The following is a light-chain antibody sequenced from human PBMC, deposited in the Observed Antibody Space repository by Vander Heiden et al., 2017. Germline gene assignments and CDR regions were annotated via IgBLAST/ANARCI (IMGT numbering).Light chain of an antibody. Sequence: QSALTQPASVSGSPGQSITISCTGTSSDVGGYNYVSWYQQHPGKAPKLMIYDVSNRPSGVSNRFSGSKSGNTASLTISGLQAEDEADYYCSSYTSRGGVVFGGGTKLTGL. CDR1: SSDVGGYNY. CDR2: DVS. V-gene: IGLV2-14*01. CDR3: SSYTSRGGVV. J-gene: IGLJ2*01.